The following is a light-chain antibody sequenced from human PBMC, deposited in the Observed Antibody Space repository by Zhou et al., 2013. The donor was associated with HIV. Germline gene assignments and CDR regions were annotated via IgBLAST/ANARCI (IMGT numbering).Light chain of an antibody. V-gene: IGKV1-27*01. CDR2: GAN. CDR1: EDINNY. Sequence: DIQMIQSPSSLSASVGDRVTITCRATEDINNYVAWYQQRPGTVPRLLIYGANTLQSGVPSRFRGSGSGTEFTLTISNLQPEDVASYFCQKYDSGPRTFGPGTKVSIK. CDR3: QKYDSGPRT. J-gene: IGKJ1*01.